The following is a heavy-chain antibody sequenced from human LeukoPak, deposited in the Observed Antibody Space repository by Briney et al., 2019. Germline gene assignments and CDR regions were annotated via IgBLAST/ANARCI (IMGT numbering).Heavy chain of an antibody. Sequence: SVKVSCKASGGTFSSYAISWVRQAPGQGLEWMGGIIPIFGTANYAQKFQGRVTITADESTSTAYMEPSSLRSEDTAVYYCARGVLGKYQLPTFDYWGQGTLVTVSS. CDR3: ARGVLGKYQLPTFDY. CDR2: IIPIFGTA. J-gene: IGHJ4*02. D-gene: IGHD2-2*01. CDR1: GGTFSSYA. V-gene: IGHV1-69*13.